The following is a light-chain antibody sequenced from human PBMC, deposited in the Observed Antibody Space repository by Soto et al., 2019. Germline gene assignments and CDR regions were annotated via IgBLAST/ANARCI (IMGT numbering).Light chain of an antibody. CDR3: QQYGTSPHT. Sequence: EIVLTQSPGTLSLSPGERATLSCRASQSVSSSYLAWYQQKPGQAPRLLIYVASSRATGIPDRFSGSGSGTDCTLTISRLEPEDFAVYYCQQYGTSPHTFGQGTKLEIK. CDR1: QSVSSSY. V-gene: IGKV3-20*01. CDR2: VAS. J-gene: IGKJ2*01.